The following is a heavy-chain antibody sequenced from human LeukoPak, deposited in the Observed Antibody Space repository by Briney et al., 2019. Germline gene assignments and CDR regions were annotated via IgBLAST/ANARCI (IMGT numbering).Heavy chain of an antibody. J-gene: IGHJ3*02. CDR2: ISGSGGST. CDR1: GFTFSSYA. D-gene: IGHD5-18*01. V-gene: IGHV3-23*01. Sequence: GGSLRLSCAASGFTFSSYAMSWVRQAPGKGLEWVSAISGSGGSTYYADSVKGRFTISRDNSKNTLYLQMNSLRAEDTAVYYCAKAPRGYSYGSKSAFDIWGQGTMVTVSS. CDR3: AKAPRGYSYGSKSAFDI.